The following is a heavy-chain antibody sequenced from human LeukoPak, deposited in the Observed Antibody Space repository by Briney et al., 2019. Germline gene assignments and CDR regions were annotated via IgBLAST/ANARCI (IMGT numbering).Heavy chain of an antibody. D-gene: IGHD3-10*01. V-gene: IGHV4-59*08. CDR1: GGSISTYY. CDR2: THYSGST. J-gene: IGHJ5*02. Sequence: SETLSLTCTVSGGSISTYYWSWIRQPPGKGLEWIGYTHYSGSTSYNPSLKSRVTISVDTSKNQFSLKLTSVTAADTAVYYCARLAHYYGSGSYSRFDPWGQGTLVTVSS. CDR3: ARLAHYYGSGSYSRFDP.